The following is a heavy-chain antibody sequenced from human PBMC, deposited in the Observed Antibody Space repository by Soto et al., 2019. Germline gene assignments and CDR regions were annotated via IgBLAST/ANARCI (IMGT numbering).Heavy chain of an antibody. D-gene: IGHD1-26*01. J-gene: IGHJ2*01. CDR2: INAGNGNT. CDR1: GYTFTNYA. V-gene: IGHV1-3*01. Sequence: QVQLVQSGAEVKKPGASVKVSCKASGYTFTNYAMHWVRQAPGQRLEWMGWINAGNGNTKYSQKFQGRVTITRDTAASTAYLEMNSIRSKATAAYYCARGGSLFSTSDLMRPGALVTAAS. CDR3: ARGGSLFSTSDL.